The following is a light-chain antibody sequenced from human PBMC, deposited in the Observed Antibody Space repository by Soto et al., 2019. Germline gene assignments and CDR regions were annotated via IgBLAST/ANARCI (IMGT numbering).Light chain of an antibody. J-gene: IGLJ1*01. CDR2: DDT. Sequence: SYELTQPPSVSVAPGQPADITCGVDNIESKTVHWYQQRPGQAPVLLVFDDTARPSGIPERFSGSNSGDTATLTISRAEAGDEADYHCQVWDSTNDHYVFGTGTKV. CDR1: NIESKT. CDR3: QVWDSTNDHYV. V-gene: IGLV3-21*02.